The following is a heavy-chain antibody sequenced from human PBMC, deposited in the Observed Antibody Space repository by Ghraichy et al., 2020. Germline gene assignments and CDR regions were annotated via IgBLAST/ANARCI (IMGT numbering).Heavy chain of an antibody. J-gene: IGHJ6*03. D-gene: IGHD2-15*01. CDR3: ARDRKVVVVVAATPYYYCYMDV. CDR2: IYYSGST. CDR1: GGSISSGGYY. Sequence: SETLSLTCTVSGGSISSGGYYWSWFRQHPGKGLEWIGYIYYSGSTYYNPSLKSRVTISVDTSKNQFSLKLSSVTAADTAVYYCARDRKVVVVVAATPYYYCYMDVWGKGTTVTVSS. V-gene: IGHV4-31*03.